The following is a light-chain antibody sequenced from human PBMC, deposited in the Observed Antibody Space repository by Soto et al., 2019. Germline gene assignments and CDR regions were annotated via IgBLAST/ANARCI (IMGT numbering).Light chain of an antibody. CDR2: DVS. CDR1: QTISNC. Sequence: DIQMTQSPSTLSAPVGDRVTITCRASQTISNCLAWYQQKPGKAPKLLIYDVSNLESGVPLRFSGSGSGTEFTLTIGSLQPDDFATYYCQQYNNYSGTFGQGTKGDIK. CDR3: QQYNNYSGT. J-gene: IGKJ1*01. V-gene: IGKV1-5*01.